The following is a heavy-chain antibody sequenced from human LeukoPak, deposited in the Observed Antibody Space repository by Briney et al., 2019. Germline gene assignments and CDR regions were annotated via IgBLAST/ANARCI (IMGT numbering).Heavy chain of an antibody. J-gene: IGHJ4*02. V-gene: IGHV5-51*01. Sequence: GESLKISCKGSGYSFTNYWIAWVRQMPGKGLEWMAIVYPRDSDTRYSPSFQGQVTVSADKSISTAYLQWSSLKASDTAIYYCTRPDSTGFYTDWGQGTLVTVYS. CDR2: VYPRDSDT. CDR3: TRPDSTGFYTD. D-gene: IGHD3-22*01. CDR1: GYSFTNYW.